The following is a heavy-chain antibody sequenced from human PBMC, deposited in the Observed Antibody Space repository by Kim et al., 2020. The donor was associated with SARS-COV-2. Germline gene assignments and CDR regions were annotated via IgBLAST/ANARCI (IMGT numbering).Heavy chain of an antibody. Sequence: SDTLSLTCTVSGGSISSSSYYWGWIRQPPGKGLEWIGSIYYSGSTYYNPSLKSRVTISVDTSKNQFALKLSSVTAADTAVYYCARRGRVSERGYFDYWGQGALVTVSS. CDR3: ARRGRVSERGYFDY. V-gene: IGHV4-39*01. D-gene: IGHD3-10*01. J-gene: IGHJ4*02. CDR2: IYYSGST. CDR1: GGSISSSSYY.